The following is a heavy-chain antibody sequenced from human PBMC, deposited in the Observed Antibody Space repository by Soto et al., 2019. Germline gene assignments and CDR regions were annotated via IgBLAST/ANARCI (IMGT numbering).Heavy chain of an antibody. CDR2: MSYSGST. V-gene: IGHV4-59*12. CDR1: GGSISSYY. CDR3: ARGRRWFDP. Sequence: SETLSLTCTVSGGSISSYYWSWVRQPPGKGLEWIGSMSYSGSTHYNPSLKSRVTISVDTSKNQFSLKLSSVTAADTAVYYCARGRRWFDPWGQGTLVTVSS. J-gene: IGHJ5*02.